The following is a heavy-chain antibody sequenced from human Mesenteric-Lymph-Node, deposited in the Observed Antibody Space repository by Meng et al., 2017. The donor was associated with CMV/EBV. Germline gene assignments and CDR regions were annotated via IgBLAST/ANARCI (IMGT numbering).Heavy chain of an antibody. D-gene: IGHD3-9*01. J-gene: IGHJ4*02. CDR2: IIPIFGTA. V-gene: IGHV1-69*01. CDR3: AGDRRLGYDILTGYYSLDY. CDR1: FRRFA. Sequence: FRRFAISWVRQAPGQRLEWMGVIIPIFGTANDAQMFQGRVTIAADESTSTADMELISLRSEDTAVYYCAGDRRLGYDILTGYYSLDYWGQGTLVTVSS.